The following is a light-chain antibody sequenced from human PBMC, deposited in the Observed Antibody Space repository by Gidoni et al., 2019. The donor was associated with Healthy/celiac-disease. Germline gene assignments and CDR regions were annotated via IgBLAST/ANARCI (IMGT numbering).Light chain of an antibody. Sequence: EIVLTQSPGTLSLSPGERATLSCRASQSVSSSYLAWYQQKPGQAPRLLIYGASSRATGIPDRFSGSGSGTDFTLPISRLEPEDFAVYYCQQYGSSPYTFGQGPKLEI. CDR2: GAS. CDR1: QSVSSSY. CDR3: QQYGSSPYT. J-gene: IGKJ2*01. V-gene: IGKV3-20*01.